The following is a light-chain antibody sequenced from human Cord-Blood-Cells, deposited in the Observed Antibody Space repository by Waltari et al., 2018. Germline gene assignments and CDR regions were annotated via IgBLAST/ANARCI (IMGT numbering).Light chain of an antibody. CDR3: CSYAGSYTWV. J-gene: IGLJ3*02. CDR2: DVS. Sequence: QSALTQPRPVSGSPGQSVTISCTGTSSAVGGYNYVSRYHPHPGKAPKLMIYDVSKRPSGVPDRFSGSKSGNTASLTISGLQAEDEADYYCCSYAGSYTWVFGGGTKLTVL. V-gene: IGLV2-11*01. CDR1: SSAVGGYNY.